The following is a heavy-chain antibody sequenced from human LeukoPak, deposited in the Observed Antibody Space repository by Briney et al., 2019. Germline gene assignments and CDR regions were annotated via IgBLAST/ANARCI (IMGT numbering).Heavy chain of an antibody. CDR1: GGSISSYY. Sequence: SETLSLTCTVSGGSISSYYWSWIRQPPGKGLEWIGEIYHSGSTNYNPSLKSRVTISVDKSKNQFSLKLSSVTAADTAVYYCARASFSSSWYEGAFDIWGQGTMVTVSS. J-gene: IGHJ3*02. CDR3: ARASFSSSWYEGAFDI. D-gene: IGHD6-13*01. CDR2: IYHSGST. V-gene: IGHV4-59*12.